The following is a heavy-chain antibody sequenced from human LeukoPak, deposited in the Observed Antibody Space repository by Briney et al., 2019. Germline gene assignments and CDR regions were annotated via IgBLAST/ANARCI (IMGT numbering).Heavy chain of an antibody. CDR1: GFTFSRNW. V-gene: IGHV3-74*01. CDR3: AKIEAY. Sequence: PGGSLRLSCAASGFTFSRNWMHWVRPAPGKGLVWVSRINSDGSITNYADSVKGRFTISRDNAKNTLYLQMSSLRAEDTAVYYCAKIEAYWAQGTLVTVSS. CDR2: INSDGSIT. J-gene: IGHJ4*02.